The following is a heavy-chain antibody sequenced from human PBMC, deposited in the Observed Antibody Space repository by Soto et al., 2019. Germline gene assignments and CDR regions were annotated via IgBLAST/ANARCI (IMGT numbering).Heavy chain of an antibody. CDR2: IFSNDEK. Sequence: SGPTLVNPTETLTLTCTVSGFSLSNARMGVSWIRQPPGKALEWLAHIFSNDEKSYSTSLKSRLTISKDTSKSQVVLTMTNMDPVDTATYHCARTTYYYGSGSYLPFYFDCWGQGTLVTVS. J-gene: IGHJ4*02. V-gene: IGHV2-26*01. CDR1: GFSLSNARMG. D-gene: IGHD3-10*01. CDR3: ARTTYYYGSGSYLPFYFDC.